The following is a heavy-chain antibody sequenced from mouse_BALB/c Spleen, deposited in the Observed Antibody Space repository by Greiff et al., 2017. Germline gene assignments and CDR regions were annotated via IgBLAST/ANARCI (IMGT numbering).Heavy chain of an antibody. CDR3: ARGGFTTGAFAY. D-gene: IGHD1-1*01. Sequence: EVQGVESGGGLVKPGGSLKLSCAASGFTFSDYYMYWVRQTPEKRLEWVATISDGGSYTYYPDSVKGRFTISRDNAKNNLYLQMSSLKSEDTAMYYCARGGFTTGAFAYWGQGTLVTVSA. CDR1: GFTFSDYY. V-gene: IGHV5-4*02. J-gene: IGHJ3*01. CDR2: ISDGGSYT.